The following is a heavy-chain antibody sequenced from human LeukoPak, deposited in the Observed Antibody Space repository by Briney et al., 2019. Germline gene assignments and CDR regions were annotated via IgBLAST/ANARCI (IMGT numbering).Heavy chain of an antibody. CDR1: GYTLTRYD. CDR2: MNPNIGNA. J-gene: IGHJ3*02. V-gene: IGHV1-8*01. CDR3: ARAPAPRGQQLVVDI. D-gene: IGHD6-13*01. Sequence: SVKASCKPSGYTLTRYDINWVRQATGQGLGWRGWMNPNIGNAGYAQKLPGRVTTTRNTTISTAYMELRSLRSEHTALYYSARAPAPRGQQLVVDIWGQGTTVTVSS.